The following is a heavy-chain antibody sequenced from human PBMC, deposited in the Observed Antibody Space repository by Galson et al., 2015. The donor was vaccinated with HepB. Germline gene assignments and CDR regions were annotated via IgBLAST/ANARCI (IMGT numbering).Heavy chain of an antibody. CDR3: AKDYDSSAYYFLRGFDYYGMDV. CDR1: KFTISNYG. CDR2: ISFDGSNK. V-gene: IGHV3-30*18. D-gene: IGHD3-22*01. J-gene: IGHJ6*02. Sequence: SLRLSCAASKFTISNYGMHWVRQAPGKGLQWMGVISFDGSNKYYADSVKGRFTISRDNSKNTLYLLMNSLRVEDTAVYYCAKDYDSSAYYFLRGFDYYGMDVWGQGTTVTVSS.